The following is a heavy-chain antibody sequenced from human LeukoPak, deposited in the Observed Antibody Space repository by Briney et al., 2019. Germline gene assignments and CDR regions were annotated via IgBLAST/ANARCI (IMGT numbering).Heavy chain of an antibody. J-gene: IGHJ5*02. Sequence: ASVKVSCKASGYTFTGYYMHWVRQAPGQGLEWMGWINPNSGGTNYAQKFQGRVTMTRDTSISTAYMELSRLRSEDTAVYYCARDSDCSSTSCPNWFDPWGQGTLVTVSS. CDR2: INPNSGGT. CDR3: ARDSDCSSTSCPNWFDP. V-gene: IGHV1-2*02. CDR1: GYTFTGYY. D-gene: IGHD2-2*01.